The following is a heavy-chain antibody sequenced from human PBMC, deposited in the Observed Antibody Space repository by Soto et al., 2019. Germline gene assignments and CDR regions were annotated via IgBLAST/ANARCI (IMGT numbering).Heavy chain of an antibody. D-gene: IGHD1-1*01. CDR1: GGTFSSHS. Sequence: QVQLVQSGAEVKKPGSSVKVSCKSSGGTFSSHSINWVRQAPGQGLEWMGGIIPIFGPANFAKKFQGRVTITADESTTTAYMELSTLTSEDTAVYYCVTGSFTSTGGRIGYHYNAMDVWGHRTTVTISS. CDR2: IIPIFGPA. V-gene: IGHV1-69*01. J-gene: IGHJ6*02. CDR3: VTGSFTSTGGRIGYHYNAMDV.